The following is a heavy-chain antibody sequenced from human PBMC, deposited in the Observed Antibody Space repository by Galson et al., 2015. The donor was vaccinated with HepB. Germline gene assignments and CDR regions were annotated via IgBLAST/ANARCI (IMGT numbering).Heavy chain of an antibody. CDR3: AREAVALGYCSGGSCYPSYGMDV. D-gene: IGHD2-15*01. CDR2: ISSSSSYI. Sequence: SLRLSCAASGFTFSSYSMNWVRQAPGKGLEWVSSISSSSSYIYYADSVKGRFTISRDNAKNSLYLQMNSLRAEDTAVYYCAREAVALGYCSGGSCYPSYGMDVWGQGTTVTVSS. CDR1: GFTFSSYS. V-gene: IGHV3-21*01. J-gene: IGHJ6*02.